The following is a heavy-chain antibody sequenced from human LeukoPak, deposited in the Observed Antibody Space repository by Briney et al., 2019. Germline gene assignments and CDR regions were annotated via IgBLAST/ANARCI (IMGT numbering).Heavy chain of an antibody. J-gene: IGHJ4*02. V-gene: IGHV4-34*01. CDR3: ARGFPYYYDSSGY. CDR1: SGSLSVYY. Sequence: PSETLSLTCAVYSGSLSVYYGRWIRPPPGKGMEWIGEINHSGSTNYNPSLKSLVTISVDTSKNQFSLKLSSVTAADTAVYYCARGFPYYYDSSGYWGQGTLVTVSS. D-gene: IGHD3-22*01. CDR2: INHSGST.